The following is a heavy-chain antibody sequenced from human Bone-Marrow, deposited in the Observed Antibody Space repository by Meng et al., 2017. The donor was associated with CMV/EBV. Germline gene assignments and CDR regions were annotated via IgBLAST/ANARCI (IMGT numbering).Heavy chain of an antibody. CDR3: ARKSSLEYYDFWSGYYAGAFDI. J-gene: IGHJ3*02. Sequence: SLKISCAVSGFTFDDYAMHWVRQAPGKGLEWVSGISWNGGSIGYADSVKGRFTISRDNAKNSLFVQMNSLRAEDTAVYYCARKSSLEYYDFWSGYYAGAFDIWGQGTMVTVSS. V-gene: IGHV3-9*01. CDR2: ISWNGGSI. D-gene: IGHD3-3*01. CDR1: GFTFDDYA.